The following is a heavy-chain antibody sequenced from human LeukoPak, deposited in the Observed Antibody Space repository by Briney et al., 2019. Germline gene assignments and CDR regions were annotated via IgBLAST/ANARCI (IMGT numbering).Heavy chain of an antibody. Sequence: PGGSLRLSCAASGFTFSSYAMSWVRQAPGKGLEWVSAISGSGGSTYYADSVKGRFTISRDNSKNTLYLQMNSLRAEDTAVYYCAKEIRVKTFGVVINTRSYFDYWGQGTLVTVSS. CDR3: AKEIRVKTFGVVINTRSYFDY. J-gene: IGHJ4*02. CDR2: ISGSGGST. V-gene: IGHV3-23*01. D-gene: IGHD3-3*01. CDR1: GFTFSSYA.